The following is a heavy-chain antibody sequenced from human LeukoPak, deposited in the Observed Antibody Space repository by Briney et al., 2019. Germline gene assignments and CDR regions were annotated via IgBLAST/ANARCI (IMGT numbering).Heavy chain of an antibody. V-gene: IGHV4-59*12. CDR3: ARDQGTIVVVITDAFDI. Sequence: SETLSLTCTVSGDSISSYYCSWMRQTPGKGLAWIGYMYDSGSTNYNPSLKSRVTMSIDTSKNQFSLKLSSVTAADTAVYYCARDQGTIVVVITDAFDIWGQGTMVTVSS. CDR2: MYDSGST. J-gene: IGHJ3*02. D-gene: IGHD3-22*01. CDR1: GDSISSYY.